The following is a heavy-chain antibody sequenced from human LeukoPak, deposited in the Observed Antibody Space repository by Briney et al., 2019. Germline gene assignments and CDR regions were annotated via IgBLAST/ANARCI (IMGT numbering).Heavy chain of an antibody. CDR2: IKQDGSEK. V-gene: IGHV3-7*03. J-gene: IGHJ3*02. Sequence: GGSLRLSCAASGFTFSSYWMSWVRQAPGKGLEWVANIKQDGSEKYYVDSVKSRFTISRDNAKNSLYLQMNSLRAEDTAVYYCARMYYDFWSGYYHDAFDIWGQGTMVTVSS. CDR3: ARMYYDFWSGYYHDAFDI. D-gene: IGHD3-3*01. CDR1: GFTFSSYW.